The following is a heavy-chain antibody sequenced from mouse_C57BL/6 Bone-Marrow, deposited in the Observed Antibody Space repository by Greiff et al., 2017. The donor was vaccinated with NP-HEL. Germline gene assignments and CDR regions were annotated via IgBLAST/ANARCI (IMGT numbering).Heavy chain of an antibody. V-gene: IGHV3-6*01. Sequence: EVQLQQSGPGLVKPSQSLSLTCSVTGYSITSGYYWNWIRRFPGNKLEWMGYISYDGSNNYNPSLKNRISITRDTSKNQFFLKLNSVTTEDTATYYCARSSGYGYWGQGTTLTVSS. CDR2: ISYDGSN. CDR3: ARSSGYGY. D-gene: IGHD3-2*02. J-gene: IGHJ2*01. CDR1: GYSITSGYY.